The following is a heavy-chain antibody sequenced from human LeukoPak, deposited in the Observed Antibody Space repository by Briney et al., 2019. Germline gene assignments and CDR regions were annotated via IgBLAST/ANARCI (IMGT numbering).Heavy chain of an antibody. Sequence: GGALRLSCPSSLLIFSRYEMNWVRQAPGGGLEWVSYISSSGSNIYYADSVKGRFTISRDNAKNSLYLQMNSLRAEDTAVYYCARDPHYSGSGRRFDYWGQGTMVTVSS. J-gene: IGHJ4*01. CDR3: ARDPHYSGSGRRFDY. D-gene: IGHD3-10*01. V-gene: IGHV3-48*03. CDR1: LLIFSRYE. CDR2: ISSSGSNI.